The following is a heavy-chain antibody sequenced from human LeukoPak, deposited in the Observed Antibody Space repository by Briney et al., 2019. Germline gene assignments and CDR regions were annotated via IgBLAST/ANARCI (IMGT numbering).Heavy chain of an antibody. CDR2: IFPGDSNT. Sequence: GESLRISCEASGYTFTAYRIGWVRQMPGEGLEWVGVIFPGDSNTRYMPPFQGQVTISADKSISTAYLQWSSLKASDTAIYYCARHLWYQEIRGAFDIWGPGTMVTVSS. CDR3: ARHLWYQEIRGAFDI. D-gene: IGHD2-2*01. V-gene: IGHV5-51*01. J-gene: IGHJ3*02. CDR1: GYTFTAYR.